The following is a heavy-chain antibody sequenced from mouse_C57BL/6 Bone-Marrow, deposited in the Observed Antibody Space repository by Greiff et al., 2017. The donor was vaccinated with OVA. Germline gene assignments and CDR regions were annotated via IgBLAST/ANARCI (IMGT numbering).Heavy chain of an antibody. D-gene: IGHD2-3*01. J-gene: IGHJ2*01. CDR2: IDPETGGT. CDR3: TIDGYYSDY. V-gene: IGHV1-15*01. CDR1: GYTFTDYE. Sequence: VQVVESGAELVRPGASVTLSCKASGYTFTDYEMHWVKQTPVHGLEWIGAIDPETGGTAYNQKFKGKAILTADKSSSTAYMELRSLTSEDSAVYYCTIDGYYSDYWGQGTTLTVSS.